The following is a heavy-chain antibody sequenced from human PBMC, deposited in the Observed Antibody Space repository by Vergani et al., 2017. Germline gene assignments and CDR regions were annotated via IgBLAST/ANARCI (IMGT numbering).Heavy chain of an antibody. CDR3: ARGADSGSYSSKYYYYYYMDV. CDR1: GGTFSSYA. CDR2: IIPIFGTA. D-gene: IGHD1-26*01. Sequence: QVQLVQSGAEVKKPGSSVKVSCKASGGTFSSYAISWVRQAPGQGLEWMGGIIPIFGTANYAQKFQGRVTITADESTSTAYMELSSLRSEDTAVYYCARGADSGSYSSKYYYYYYMDVWGKGTTVTVSS. J-gene: IGHJ6*03. V-gene: IGHV1-69*01.